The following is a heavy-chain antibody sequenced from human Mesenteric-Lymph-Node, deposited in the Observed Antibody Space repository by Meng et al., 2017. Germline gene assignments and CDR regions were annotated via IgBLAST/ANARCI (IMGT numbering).Heavy chain of an antibody. CDR2: IDDSGST. D-gene: IGHD1-26*01. CDR1: GVSISSNIR. CDR3: ARGKQDAWELLAY. V-gene: IGHV4-4*03. Sequence: LRGSGPGLGRPRGTLSLPCGVSGVSISSNIRWTWVRQPPGKGLEWIGDIDDSGSTNYNPSLNSRISISLDKSKNHFSLKVNSVTAADTAVYYCARGKQDAWELLAYWGQGALVTVSS. J-gene: IGHJ4*02.